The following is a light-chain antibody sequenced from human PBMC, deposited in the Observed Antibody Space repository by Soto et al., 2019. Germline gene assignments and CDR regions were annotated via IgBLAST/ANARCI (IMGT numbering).Light chain of an antibody. V-gene: IGLV2-8*01. Sequence: QSALTQPPSASGSPGQSVTISCTGAGTDVGQYNYVSWYQQHPGKAPKLLIHHVSRRPSGVPARFSGSKSGNTASLTVSGLQTEDEADYYCSSYAGSNIYVFGGGTQLTVL. CDR1: GTDVGQYNY. J-gene: IGLJ7*01. CDR2: HVS. CDR3: SSYAGSNIYV.